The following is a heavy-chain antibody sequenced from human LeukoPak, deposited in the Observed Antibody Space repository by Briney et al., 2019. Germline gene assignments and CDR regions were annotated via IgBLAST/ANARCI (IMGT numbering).Heavy chain of an antibody. D-gene: IGHD1-14*01. J-gene: IGHJ5*01. CDR3: ARDHSLNWYWFDS. CDR1: GFFFSDYY. Sequence: SGGPLRLSCAGSGFFFSDYYMSWIPQTPGKGLEWVSYIGTSGTIVYYADSVKGRFTVSRDNAKNSLYLQIHSLRAEDTAIYYCARDHSLNWYWFDSWGQGTLVTVSS. CDR2: IGTSGTIV. V-gene: IGHV3-11*04.